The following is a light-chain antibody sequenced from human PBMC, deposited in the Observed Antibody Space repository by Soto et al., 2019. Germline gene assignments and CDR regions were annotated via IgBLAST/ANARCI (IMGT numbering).Light chain of an antibody. J-gene: IGKJ1*01. CDR3: QHYGSSAQT. V-gene: IGKV3-20*01. Sequence: EIVLTQSPGTLSFSPGERATFSCRASQTVSQDYLAWFQHKPGPAPRLLMFSATSRAAGIPDRFSGSGSGTDFTPTTSRLDPEDYAEYYCQHYGSSAQTFGQGTRVVIK. CDR2: SAT. CDR1: QTVSQDY.